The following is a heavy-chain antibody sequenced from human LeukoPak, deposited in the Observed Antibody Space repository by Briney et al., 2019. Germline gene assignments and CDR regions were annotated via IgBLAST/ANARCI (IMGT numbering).Heavy chain of an antibody. CDR2: IIPIFGTA. J-gene: IGHJ4*02. V-gene: IGHV1-69*13. CDR3: ARGGAYYYGSGSSTIPSAFDY. D-gene: IGHD3-10*01. Sequence: GASVKVSCKASGGTFSSYAISWVRQAPGQGLEWMGGIIPIFGTANYAQKFQGRVTITADESTSTAYMELSSLRSEDTAVYYCARGGAYYYGSGSSTIPSAFDYWGQGTLVTVSS. CDR1: GGTFSSYA.